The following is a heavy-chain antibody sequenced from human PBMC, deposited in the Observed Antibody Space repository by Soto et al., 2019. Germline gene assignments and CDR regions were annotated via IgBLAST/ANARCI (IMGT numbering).Heavy chain of an antibody. CDR3: AHGKDDSSGYYYDYYYGMDV. J-gene: IGHJ6*02. V-gene: IGHV2-5*01. D-gene: IGHD3-22*01. Sequence: QITLKESGPTLVKPTQTLTLTCTFSGFSLSTSGVGVGWIRQPPGKALEWLALIYWNDDKRYSPSLKSRLTITKDTSKNQVVLTMTNMDPVDTATYYCAHGKDDSSGYYYDYYYGMDVWGQGTTVTVSS. CDR1: GFSLSTSGVG. CDR2: IYWNDDK.